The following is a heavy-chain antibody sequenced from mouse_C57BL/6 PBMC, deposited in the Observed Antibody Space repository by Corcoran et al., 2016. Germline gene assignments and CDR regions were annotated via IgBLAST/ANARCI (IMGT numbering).Heavy chain of an antibody. CDR1: GYTFTTYG. CDR3: ARWDGSSYYYYAMDY. Sequence: QIQLVQSGPELKKPGETVKISCKASGYTFTTYGMSWVKQAPGKGLKWMGWINTYSGVPTYADDFKGRFAFSLETSASNAYLQINNLKNEDTATYFCARWDGSSYYYYAMDYWGQGTSVTVSS. V-gene: IGHV9-3*01. D-gene: IGHD1-1*01. J-gene: IGHJ4*01. CDR2: INTYSGVP.